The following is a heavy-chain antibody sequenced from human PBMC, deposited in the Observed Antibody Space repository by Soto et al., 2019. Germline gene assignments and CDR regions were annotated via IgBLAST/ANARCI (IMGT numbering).Heavy chain of an antibody. CDR3: ARHLGEGYFDY. Sequence: QLQLQESGPGLVKPSETLSLTCTVSGDSISSGTYFWGWVRQPPGKGLEWIGSNYHSGSTYYNPSLKSRVTTSVDTSKNHFSLKLRSVTAADAAVYCCARHLGEGYFDYWGQGTLVTVS. CDR1: GDSISSGTYF. V-gene: IGHV4-39*01. CDR2: NYHSGST. J-gene: IGHJ4*02.